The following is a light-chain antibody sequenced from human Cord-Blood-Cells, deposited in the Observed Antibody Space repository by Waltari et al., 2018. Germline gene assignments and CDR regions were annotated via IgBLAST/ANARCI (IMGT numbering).Light chain of an antibody. V-gene: IGLV2-14*01. CDR3: SSYTSISAYV. CDR1: SSDVGGYNY. J-gene: IGLJ1*01. Sequence: QSALTQPPPVSGSPGQSINIPCTGTSSDVGGYNYVSWYQQHPGKAPKLMIYDVSNRPSGVSKRFSGSKSGNTASLSISGLQAEDEAVYYCSSYTSISAYVFGTGTKVTVL. CDR2: DVS.